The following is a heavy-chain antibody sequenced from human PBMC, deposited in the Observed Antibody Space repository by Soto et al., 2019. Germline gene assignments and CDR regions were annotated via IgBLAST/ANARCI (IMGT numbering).Heavy chain of an antibody. CDR2: ISGGSRTI. Sequence: GGSLRLSCAASGFTFRSYAMCWVRQAPRKGLGWVSYISGGSRTIYYADSMKGRFTISRDNAKNSLYLQMNSLRAEDTAEYYCARFPGKGNPYNWFDPWGQGTLVTVSS. CDR1: GFTFRSYA. J-gene: IGHJ5*02. CDR3: ARFPGKGNPYNWFDP. V-gene: IGHV3-48*01.